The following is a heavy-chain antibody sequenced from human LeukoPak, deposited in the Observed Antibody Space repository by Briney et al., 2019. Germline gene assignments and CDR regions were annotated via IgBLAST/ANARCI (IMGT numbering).Heavy chain of an antibody. Sequence: ASVKVSCKASGYTFTSYYMHWVRQAPGQGLEWMGIINASGGSTSYAQKFQGRVTMTRDTSTSTVYMELSSLRSEDTAVYYCARSRIAVAGPPSSWGQGTLVTVSS. D-gene: IGHD6-19*01. CDR2: INASGGST. V-gene: IGHV1-46*03. CDR1: GYTFTSYY. CDR3: ARSRIAVAGPPSS. J-gene: IGHJ4*02.